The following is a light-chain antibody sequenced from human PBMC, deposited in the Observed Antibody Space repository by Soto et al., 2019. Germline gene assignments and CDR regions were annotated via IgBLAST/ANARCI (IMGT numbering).Light chain of an antibody. Sequence: DIQVTQSPSSLSASVGDRVTITCRASRSIRTYLNWYQQRPGKPPKLLIQTASTLQGGVPSRFSGSGSGTDFTLTISSLQPEVFATYYCQQTYSTFNSFGQGTKLELK. CDR2: TAS. J-gene: IGKJ2*03. CDR1: RSIRTY. V-gene: IGKV1-39*01. CDR3: QQTYSTFNS.